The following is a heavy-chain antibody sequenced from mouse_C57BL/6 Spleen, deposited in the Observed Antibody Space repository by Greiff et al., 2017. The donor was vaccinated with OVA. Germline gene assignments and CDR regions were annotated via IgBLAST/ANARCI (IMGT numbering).Heavy chain of an antibody. CDR3: ARGVITPVVEGVYFDY. V-gene: IGHV1-82*01. Sequence: QVQLKQSGPELVKPGASVKISCKASGYAFSSSWMNWVKQRPGKGLEWIGRIYPGDGDTNYNGKFKGKATLTADKSSSTAYMQLSSLTSEDSAVYFCARGVITPVVEGVYFDYWGQGTTLTVSS. J-gene: IGHJ2*01. CDR1: GYAFSSSW. D-gene: IGHD1-1*01. CDR2: IYPGDGDT.